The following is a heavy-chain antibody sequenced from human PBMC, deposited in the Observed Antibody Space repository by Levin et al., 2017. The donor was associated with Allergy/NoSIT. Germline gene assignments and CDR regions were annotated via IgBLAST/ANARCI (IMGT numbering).Heavy chain of an antibody. Sequence: GESLKISCKASGYTFTSYDITWVRQAPGQGLEWMGWINPNSGNTGYAQKFHGRVTMTRNTSQSTVYMALTSLRSDDAAVYFCARLDHYYAGSRTVDYWGQGTLVTVSS. D-gene: IGHD3-22*01. CDR1: GYTFTSYD. CDR3: ARLDHYYAGSRTVDY. J-gene: IGHJ4*02. CDR2: INPNSGNT. V-gene: IGHV1-8*01.